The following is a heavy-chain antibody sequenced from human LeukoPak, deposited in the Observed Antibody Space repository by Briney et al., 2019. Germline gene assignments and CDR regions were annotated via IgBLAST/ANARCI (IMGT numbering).Heavy chain of an antibody. J-gene: IGHJ3*02. D-gene: IGHD3-3*01. CDR3: ARGPLIYDFWSGYRHAFDI. CDR1: GGSISSGGYY. CDR2: IYYSGST. Sequence: SETLSLTCTVSGGSISSGGYYWSWIRQHPGKGLEWIGYIYYSGSTYYNPSLKSRVTISVDTSKNQFSLKLSSVTAADTAVYYCARGPLIYDFWSGYRHAFDIWGQGTMVTVSS. V-gene: IGHV4-31*03.